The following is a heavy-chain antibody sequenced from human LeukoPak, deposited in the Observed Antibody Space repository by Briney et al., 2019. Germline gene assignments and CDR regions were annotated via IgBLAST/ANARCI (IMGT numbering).Heavy chain of an antibody. CDR3: ARARRGIAVSHYYYMDV. CDR2: ISSSSSYI. J-gene: IGHJ6*03. V-gene: IGHV3-21*01. Sequence: GGSLRLSCAAPGFTFSSYSMNWVRQAPGKGLEWVSSISSSSSYIYYADSVKGRFTISRDNAKNSLYLQMNSLRAEDTAVYYCARARRGIAVSHYYYMDVWGKGTTVTVSS. D-gene: IGHD6-19*01. CDR1: GFTFSSYS.